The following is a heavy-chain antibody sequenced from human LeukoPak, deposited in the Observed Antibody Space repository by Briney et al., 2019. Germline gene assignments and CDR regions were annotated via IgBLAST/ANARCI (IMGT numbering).Heavy chain of an antibody. V-gene: IGHV1-69*01. Sequence: SVKVSCKASGGTFSSYAISWVRQAPGQGLEWMGGIIPIFGTANYPQKFQGRVTITADESTSTAYMELSSLRSEDTAVYYCARDSGYVGNGDYWGQGTLVTVSS. CDR3: ARDSGYVGNGDY. CDR1: GGTFSSYA. J-gene: IGHJ4*02. CDR2: IIPIFGTA. D-gene: IGHD5-12*01.